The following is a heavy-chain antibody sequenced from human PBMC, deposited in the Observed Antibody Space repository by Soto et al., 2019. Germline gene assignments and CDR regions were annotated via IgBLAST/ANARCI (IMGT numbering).Heavy chain of an antibody. CDR3: ARDYYDSSDYTTNWFDP. Sequence: SETLSLTGADAGGFISNSRYVWAWIRQPPGKGLEWIGSIYHTGNTYYNPSLRSRVTISVDTSKNQFSLKLTSVTAADTAVYYCARDYYDSSDYTTNWFDPWGQGTLVTVSS. CDR2: IYHTGNT. V-gene: IGHV4-39*01. CDR1: GGFISNSRYV. J-gene: IGHJ5*02. D-gene: IGHD3-22*01.